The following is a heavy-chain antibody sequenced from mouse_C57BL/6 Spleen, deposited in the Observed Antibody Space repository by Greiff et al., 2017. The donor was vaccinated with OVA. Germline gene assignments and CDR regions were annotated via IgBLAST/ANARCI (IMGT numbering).Heavy chain of an antibody. Sequence: QVQLKQSGAELARPGASVKMSCKASGYTFTSYTMHWVKQRPGRGLEWIGYINPSSGYTKYNKKFKNKATLTADKSSSTAYMHLSSLTSEDSADYDSARWGGEGNLDYWGKGTTLTVSS. V-gene: IGHV1-4*01. CDR1: GYTFTSYT. J-gene: IGHJ2*01. CDR2: INPSSGYT. CDR3: ARWGGEGNLDY.